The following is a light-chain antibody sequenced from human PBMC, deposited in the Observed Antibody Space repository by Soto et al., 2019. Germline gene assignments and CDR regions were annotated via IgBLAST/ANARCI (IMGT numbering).Light chain of an antibody. CDR1: SSDVGSYNY. V-gene: IGLV2-14*01. Sequence: QSALTQPASVSGSPGQSITISCTGTSSDVGSYNYVSWYQQHPGKAPKLMIYEVSHRPSGVSNRFSGSKSGNTASLTISGLQAEDEADYYCSLYTSSSTVVFGGGTKLTVL. CDR3: SLYTSSSTVV. J-gene: IGLJ2*01. CDR2: EVS.